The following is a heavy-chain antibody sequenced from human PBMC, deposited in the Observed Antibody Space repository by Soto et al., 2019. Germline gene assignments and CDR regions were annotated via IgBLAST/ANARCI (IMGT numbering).Heavy chain of an antibody. V-gene: IGHV1-69*01. CDR2: IIPLFGTL. CDR1: GGTFSNYG. D-gene: IGHD6-13*01. CDR3: ATTPFNMASAGSYYFDS. Sequence: QVKLVQSGTEVKRPGPSVKVSCKASGGTFSNYGLSWVRQAPGHGLQWMGGIIPLFGTLHNAREFQDRVTITADQSTGTASMDLRSLTYDDTAVYFCATTPFNMASAGSYYFDSWGQGILVTVSS. J-gene: IGHJ4*02.